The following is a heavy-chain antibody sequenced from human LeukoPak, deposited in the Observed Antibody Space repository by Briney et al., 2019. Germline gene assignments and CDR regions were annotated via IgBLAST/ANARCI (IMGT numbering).Heavy chain of an antibody. D-gene: IGHD1-26*01. V-gene: IGHV1-2*02. J-gene: IGHJ5*02. CDR2: INPNSGGT. Sequence: EASVKVSCKASGYSFTGYYIHWVRQAPGQGLEWMGWINPNSGGTNYAQKFQGRVTMTRDTSISAAYMELSRLRSDDTAVYYCARDGSGSHAYNWFDPWGQGTLVTVSS. CDR3: ARDGSGSHAYNWFDP. CDR1: GYSFTGYY.